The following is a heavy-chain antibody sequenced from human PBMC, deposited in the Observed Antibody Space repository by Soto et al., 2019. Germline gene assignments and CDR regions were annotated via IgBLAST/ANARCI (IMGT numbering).Heavy chain of an antibody. CDR1: GFTFSSYA. Sequence: GVLRLSCAASGFTFSSYAMSWVRQAPGKGLEWVSAISGSGGSTYYADSVKGRFTISRDNSKNTLYLQMNSLRAEDTAVYYCAGGTTVTTIRYYYYYYGMDVWGQGTTVTVSS. CDR2: ISGSGGST. J-gene: IGHJ6*02. D-gene: IGHD4-17*01. V-gene: IGHV3-23*01. CDR3: AGGTTVTTIRYYYYYYGMDV.